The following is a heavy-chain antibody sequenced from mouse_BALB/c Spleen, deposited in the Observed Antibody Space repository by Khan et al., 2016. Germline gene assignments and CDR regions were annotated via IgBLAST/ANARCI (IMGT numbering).Heavy chain of an antibody. CDR2: INPYNGDT. CDR3: GRSHDGYSAWFAY. D-gene: IGHD2-3*01. V-gene: IGHV1-37*01. Sequence: EVQLQESGPELVKPGASVKISCKAAGYSFTGYFMNWVKQSHGKSLEWIGRINPYNGDTFYNQKFKGKATLTVDKSSSTAHMELLSLTSEDSAVYYSGRSHDGYSAWFAYWGQGTLVTVSA. J-gene: IGHJ3*01. CDR1: GYSFTGYF.